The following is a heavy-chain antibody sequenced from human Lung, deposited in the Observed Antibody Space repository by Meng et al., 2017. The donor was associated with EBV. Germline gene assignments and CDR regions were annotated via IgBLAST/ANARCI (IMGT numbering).Heavy chain of an antibody. J-gene: IGHJ5*02. Sequence: EVHLVESXXGXMQPGXXLXXXXXXSGFSVSDNYMFWLRQAPGKGLEWVSVIYSGGATYYADSVKGRFTMSRDGSKNTLHLQMTSLRGEDTAMYYCAREGIYGTYPGRLDPWGQGTLVTVSS. CDR2: IYSGGAT. CDR3: AREGIYGTYPGRLDP. V-gene: IGHV3-53*01. D-gene: IGHD3-16*02. CDR1: GFSVSDNY.